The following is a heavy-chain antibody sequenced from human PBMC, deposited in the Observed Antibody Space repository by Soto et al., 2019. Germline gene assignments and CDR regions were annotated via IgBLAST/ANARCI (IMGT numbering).Heavy chain of an antibody. CDR1: GGSVSSDIYY. Sequence: SETLSLTCSVSGGSVSSDIYYWTWIRQHPGKGPEWIGHIYYSGSTYYNPSLKSRVTISLDMSKNQFSLKLTSVSAADTAVYYCARGYDYDSGGYLFDYWGQGTLVTVS. CDR2: IYYSGST. J-gene: IGHJ4*02. V-gene: IGHV4-31*03. CDR3: ARGYDYDSGGYLFDY. D-gene: IGHD3-22*01.